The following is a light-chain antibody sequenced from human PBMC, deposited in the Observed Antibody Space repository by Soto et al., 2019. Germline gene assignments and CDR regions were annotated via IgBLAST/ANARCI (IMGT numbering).Light chain of an antibody. CDR2: EVS. V-gene: IGLV2-8*01. Sequence: QSVLTRPPSAAGSSIQLVTISCTGTSSDVGGYNYVSWYQQHPGKVPKVMIYEVSKRPSGVPDRFSGSKSGNTASLTVSGLQAEDEADYYCSSYAGSNNPYVFGTGTKVTVL. CDR1: SSDVGGYNY. J-gene: IGLJ1*01. CDR3: SSYAGSNNPYV.